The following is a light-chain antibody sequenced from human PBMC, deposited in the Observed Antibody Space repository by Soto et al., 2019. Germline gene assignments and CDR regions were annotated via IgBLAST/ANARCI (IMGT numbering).Light chain of an antibody. V-gene: IGLV2-11*01. J-gene: IGLJ7*01. Sequence: QSALTQPRSVSGSPGQSVTISCTGTSSDVVSWYQQHPGKAPKLIIYYVSQRPSGVPDRFSGSKSGNTASLTISGLQAEDEADYNCCSSAGGFTWVFGGGTQLTV. CDR1: SSDV. CDR2: YVS. CDR3: CSSAGGFTWV.